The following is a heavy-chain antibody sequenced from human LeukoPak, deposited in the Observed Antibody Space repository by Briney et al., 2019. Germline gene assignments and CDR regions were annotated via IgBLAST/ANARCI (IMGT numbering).Heavy chain of an antibody. J-gene: IGHJ4*02. Sequence: PGGSLRLSCTASGFTFGDYAMSWFRQAPGKGLEWVGFIRSKAYDESTQYAASVKVRFSISRDDSKSIAYLHMNSLKTEDSAVYYCTRDSRIAAVYYFEYWGQGTLVTVSS. CDR2: IRSKAYDEST. D-gene: IGHD6-13*01. CDR1: GFTFGDYA. V-gene: IGHV3-49*03. CDR3: TRDSRIAAVYYFEY.